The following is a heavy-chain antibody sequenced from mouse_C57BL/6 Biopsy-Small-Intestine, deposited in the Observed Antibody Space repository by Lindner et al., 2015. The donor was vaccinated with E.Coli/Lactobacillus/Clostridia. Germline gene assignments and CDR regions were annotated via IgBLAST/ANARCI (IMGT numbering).Heavy chain of an antibody. CDR3: ARGDHYGYDGTFDY. Sequence: VQLQESGPELVKPGASVKIPCKASGYIITDYNTDWVKQSHGKSLEWIGDINPNNGGTIYNQKFKGKATLTVDKSSSTAYMELRSLTSEDTAVYYCARGDHYGYDGTFDYWGQGTTLTVSS. D-gene: IGHD2-2*01. V-gene: IGHV1-18*01. CDR2: INPNNGGT. CDR1: GYIITDYN. J-gene: IGHJ2*01.